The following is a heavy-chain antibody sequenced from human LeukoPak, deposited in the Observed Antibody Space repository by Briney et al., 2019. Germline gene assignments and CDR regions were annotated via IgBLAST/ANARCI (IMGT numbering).Heavy chain of an antibody. D-gene: IGHD3-10*01. J-gene: IGHJ4*02. CDR1: GFTFDDYA. V-gene: IGHV3-9*01. CDR3: AKVYGSGSYRYYFDY. CDR2: ISWNSGSI. Sequence: GGSLRLSCAASGFTFDDYAMHWVRQAPGKGLEWVSDISWNSGSIGYADSVKGRFTISRDNAKNSLYLQMNSLRAEDTALYYCAKVYGSGSYRYYFDYWGQGTLVTVSS.